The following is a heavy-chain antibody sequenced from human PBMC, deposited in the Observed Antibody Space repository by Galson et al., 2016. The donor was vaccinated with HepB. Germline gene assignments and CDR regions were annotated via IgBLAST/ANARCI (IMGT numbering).Heavy chain of an antibody. J-gene: IGHJ5*02. Sequence: PALVKPTQTLTLTCTFSGFSLSTRPMCVSWVRQPPGKALEWLALIDWDDDKYYRTSLKTRLTISRDTSKNQVVLTMTNVDPVDTATYYCARTKKIEYNRSRRAVWFDAWGQGTLVTVSS. D-gene: IGHD6-6*01. CDR3: ARTKKIEYNRSRRAVWFDA. CDR1: GFSLSTRPMC. V-gene: IGHV2-70*20. CDR2: IDWDDDK.